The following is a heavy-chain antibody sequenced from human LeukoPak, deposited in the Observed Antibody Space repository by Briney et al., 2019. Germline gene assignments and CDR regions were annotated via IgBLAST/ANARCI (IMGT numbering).Heavy chain of an antibody. Sequence: GGSLRLSCAASGFTFSSYWMSWVRQAPGKGLEWVANIKQDGSEKYYVDSVKGRFTISRDNAKNSLYLQMNSLRAEDTAVYYCARDDEYCSGTSCYPNNWFDPWGQGTLVTVSS. CDR1: GFTFSSYW. J-gene: IGHJ5*02. V-gene: IGHV3-7*01. CDR2: IKQDGSEK. D-gene: IGHD2-2*01. CDR3: ARDDEYCSGTSCYPNNWFDP.